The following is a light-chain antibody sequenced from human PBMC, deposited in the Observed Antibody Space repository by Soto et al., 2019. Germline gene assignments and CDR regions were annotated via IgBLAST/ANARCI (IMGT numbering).Light chain of an antibody. CDR3: QVWDNNIEHVI. V-gene: IGLV3-21*02. CDR2: DDS. Sequence: SYELTQPPSVSVAPGQTARITCGGNNIEDRHVNWYQQKPGQAPVLVVYDDSDRPSGIPGRFSGSNSGNTATLTISRVEAGDEADYYCQVWDNNIEHVIFGGGTKLTVL. CDR1: NIEDRH. J-gene: IGLJ2*01.